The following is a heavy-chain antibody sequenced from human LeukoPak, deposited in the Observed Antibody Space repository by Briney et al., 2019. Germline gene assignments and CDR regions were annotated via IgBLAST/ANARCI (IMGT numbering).Heavy chain of an antibody. CDR1: GFTFSSYS. Sequence: PGGSLRLSCAASGFTFSSYSMNWVRQAPGKGLEWVSYISSSSSTIYYADSVKGRFTISRDNAKNSRYLQMNSLRAEDTAVYYCARTVTTYWYFDLWGRGTLVTVSS. CDR3: ARTVTTYWYFDL. J-gene: IGHJ2*01. CDR2: ISSSSSTI. D-gene: IGHD4-17*01. V-gene: IGHV3-48*01.